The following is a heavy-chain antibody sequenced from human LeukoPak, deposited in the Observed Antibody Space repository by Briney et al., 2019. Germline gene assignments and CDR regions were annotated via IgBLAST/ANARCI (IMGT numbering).Heavy chain of an antibody. CDR3: GMAIAVAGDRYFDY. CDR2: INHSGST. Sequence: SETLSLTCAVYGGSFSGYYWSWIRQPPGKGLEWIGEINHSGSTNYNPSLKSRVTISVDTSKNQFSLKLSSVTAADTAVYYCGMAIAVAGDRYFDYWGQGTLVTVSS. V-gene: IGHV4-34*01. D-gene: IGHD6-19*01. CDR1: GGSFSGYY. J-gene: IGHJ4*02.